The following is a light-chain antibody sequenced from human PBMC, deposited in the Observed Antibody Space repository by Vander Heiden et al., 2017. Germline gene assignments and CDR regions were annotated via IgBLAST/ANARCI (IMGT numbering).Light chain of an antibody. CDR2: DAS. CDR3: QQYHDLPIT. CDR1: QDIGSS. Sequence: DIHMTQSPSSLSASEGDRVTITCQASQDIGSSLNWYQQKSGKPPKLVIFDASNLELGVPSRFSGSRSGTDFTLTITSVQPEDIATYYRQQYHDLPITFGQGTRLDNK. J-gene: IGKJ5*01. V-gene: IGKV1-33*01.